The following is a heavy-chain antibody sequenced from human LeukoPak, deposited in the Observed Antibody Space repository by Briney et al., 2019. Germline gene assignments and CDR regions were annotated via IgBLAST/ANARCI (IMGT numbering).Heavy chain of an antibody. CDR2: ISYDGSNK. V-gene: IGHV3-30*18. CDR3: AKDHGGIAI. CDR1: GFTFSSYG. D-gene: IGHD6-13*01. J-gene: IGHJ3*02. Sequence: GGSLRLSCAASGFTFSSYGMHWVRQAPGKGLEWVAVISYDGSNKYYADSVKGRFTTSRDNSKNTLYLQMNSLRAEDTAVYYCAKDHGGIAIWGQGTMVTVSS.